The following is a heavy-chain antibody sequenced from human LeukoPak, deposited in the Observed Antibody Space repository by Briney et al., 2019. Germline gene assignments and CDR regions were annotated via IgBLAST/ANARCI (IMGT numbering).Heavy chain of an antibody. CDR1: GHTLAELP. V-gene: IGHV1-24*01. Sequence: GASVKVSCKVSGHTLAELPMSWVRQAPGKGLEWMGGYDPEDGETMYPQRFQGRVTMTEDTSTDIAYMELTRLTSEDTAVYYCATDLSGYSNGYALDSWGQGTLVTVSS. CDR3: ATDLSGYSNGYALDS. D-gene: IGHD5-18*01. CDR2: YDPEDGET. J-gene: IGHJ4*02.